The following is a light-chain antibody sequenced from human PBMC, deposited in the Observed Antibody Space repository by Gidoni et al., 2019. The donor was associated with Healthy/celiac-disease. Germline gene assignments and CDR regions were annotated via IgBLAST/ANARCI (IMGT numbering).Light chain of an antibody. CDR3: QQYGSSPWT. CDR2: CAS. CDR1: QSVSSSY. Sequence: EIVLTQSPGTLSLSPGERAHLSCRASQSVSSSYLAWYQQKPGQAPRLLIYCASSRATGIPDRFSGSGSGTDFTLTISSLEPEDFAVYYCQQYGSSPWTFGQGTKVEIK. J-gene: IGKJ1*01. V-gene: IGKV3-20*01.